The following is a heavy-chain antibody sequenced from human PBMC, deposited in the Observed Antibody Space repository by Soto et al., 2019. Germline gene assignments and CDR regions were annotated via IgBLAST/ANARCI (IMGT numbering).Heavy chain of an antibody. V-gene: IGHV1-69*12. Sequence: QVQLVQSGAEVKKPESSVKVSCKAPGGTFSTYAISWVRQAPGQGLEWMGGIIPMFGTANYAQRFQDRVTITADESTNTVNMELSRLRSEDTAVYFCASGIQLWLRRIHNGYSGWGQGTLVTVSS. CDR2: IIPMFGTA. CDR3: ASGIQLWLRRIHNGYSG. CDR1: GGTFSTYA. D-gene: IGHD5-18*01. J-gene: IGHJ4*02.